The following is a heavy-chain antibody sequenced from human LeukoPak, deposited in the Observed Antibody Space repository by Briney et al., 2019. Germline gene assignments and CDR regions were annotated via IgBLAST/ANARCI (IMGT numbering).Heavy chain of an antibody. J-gene: IGHJ5*02. V-gene: IGHV4-31*03. CDR3: ARDRRDYAYNWFDP. CDR1: GGSISSGGYY. CDR2: IYYSGST. D-gene: IGHD4-17*01. Sequence: PSQTLSLTCTVSGGSISSGGYYWSWIRQHPGKGLEWIGYIYYSGSTYYNPSLKSRVTISVDTSKNQFSLELSSVTAADTAVYYCARDRRDYAYNWFDPWGQGTLVTVSS.